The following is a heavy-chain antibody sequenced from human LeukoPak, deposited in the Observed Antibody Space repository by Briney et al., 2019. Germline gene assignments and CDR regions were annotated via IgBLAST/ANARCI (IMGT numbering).Heavy chain of an antibody. CDR3: ARETESGYDSAQYYFDY. Sequence: GGSLRLSCAASGFTFSSYWMSCVRQAPGKGLEWVANIKQDGSEKYYVGSVKGRFTISRDNAKNSLYLQMNSLRAEDTAVYYCARETESGYDSAQYYFDYWGQGTLVTVSS. CDR1: GFTFSSYW. J-gene: IGHJ4*02. V-gene: IGHV3-7*01. CDR2: IKQDGSEK. D-gene: IGHD5-12*01.